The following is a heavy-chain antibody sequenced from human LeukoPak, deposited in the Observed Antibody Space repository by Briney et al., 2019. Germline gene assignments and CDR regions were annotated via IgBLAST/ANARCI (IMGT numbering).Heavy chain of an antibody. CDR3: ARAGYSSGWFPNNYYMDV. V-gene: IGHV1-69*06. D-gene: IGHD6-19*01. CDR1: GGTFSSYA. Sequence: GASVKVSCKACGGTFSSYAFSWVRQARGQGLEWMGVIIPIFGTANYAQKFQGRVTITADKSTSTAYMELSSLSSEDTAVYYCARAGYSSGWFPNNYYMDVWGKGTTVTVSS. CDR2: IIPIFGTA. J-gene: IGHJ6*03.